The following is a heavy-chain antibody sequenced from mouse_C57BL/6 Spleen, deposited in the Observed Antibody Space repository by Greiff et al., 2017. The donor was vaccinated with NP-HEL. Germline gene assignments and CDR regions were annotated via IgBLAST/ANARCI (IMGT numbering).Heavy chain of an antibody. CDR2: IDPSDSYT. V-gene: IGHV1-69*01. Sequence: QVQLQQPGAELVMPGASVKLSCKASGYTFTSYWMHWVKQRPGQGLEWIGEIDPSDSYTNYNPKFKGKSTLTVEKSPRPAYMQLSSLTSEDSAVYYCHYYGSSYNWYFDVWGTGTTVTVSS. CDR1: GYTFTSYW. J-gene: IGHJ1*03. CDR3: HYYGSSYNWYFDV. D-gene: IGHD1-1*01.